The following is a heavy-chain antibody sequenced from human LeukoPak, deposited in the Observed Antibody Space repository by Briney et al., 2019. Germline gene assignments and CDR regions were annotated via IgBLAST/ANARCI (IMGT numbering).Heavy chain of an antibody. J-gene: IGHJ4*02. Sequence: GGSLRLSYAASGFTFSDYGMHWVRQAPGKGLEYVSTISSNGGSTYYANSVKGRFTVSRDNSKNTLYLQMSSLRAEDMAVYYCARDSSSRPFDYWGQGTLVTVSS. CDR1: GFTFSDYG. CDR2: ISSNGGST. D-gene: IGHD6-19*01. V-gene: IGHV3-64*01. CDR3: ARDSSSRPFDY.